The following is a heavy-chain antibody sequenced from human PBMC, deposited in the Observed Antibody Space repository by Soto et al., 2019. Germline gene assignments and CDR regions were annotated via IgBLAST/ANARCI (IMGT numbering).Heavy chain of an antibody. Sequence: GSLRLSCXASGFSFSNYWMAWVRQAPGKGLEWVANINRDGGERYHADSVRGRFTIFRDNSENSLYLQMNRLRAEDTAVYYCARDATFCLDCWGRGTLVTVSS. CDR3: ARDATFCLDC. J-gene: IGHJ4*02. CDR1: GFSFSNYW. D-gene: IGHD3-16*01. V-gene: IGHV3-7*03. CDR2: INRDGGER.